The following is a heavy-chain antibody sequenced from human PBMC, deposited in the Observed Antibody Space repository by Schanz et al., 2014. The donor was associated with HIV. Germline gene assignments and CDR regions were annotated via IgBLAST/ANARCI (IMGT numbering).Heavy chain of an antibody. D-gene: IGHD3-16*01. V-gene: IGHV3-30-3*01. CDR3: AKVFTVITYVAEYFHH. CDR1: GFTFSSYA. CDR2: ISYDGSNK. Sequence: QVQLVESGGGVVQPGRSLRLSCAASGFTFSSYAMHWVRQAPGKGLEWVAVISYDGSNKYYADSVKGRFTISRDNSKNTLYLQMNSLRAEDTAIYYCAKVFTVITYVAEYFHHWGQGTLVSVSS. J-gene: IGHJ1*01.